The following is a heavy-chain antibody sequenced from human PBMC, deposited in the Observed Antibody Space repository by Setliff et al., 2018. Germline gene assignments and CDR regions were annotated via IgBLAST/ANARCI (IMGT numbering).Heavy chain of an antibody. CDR3: ARERAYDGINYYGMDV. Sequence: ASVKVSCKASGYTFTRYYMYWVRQAPGQGLEWMGIINVGGGSTTYAQNLQGRVTMTRDTSTSTAYMELRSLRSDDTAVYYCARERAYDGINYYGMDVWGQGTTVTVSS. D-gene: IGHD3-22*01. J-gene: IGHJ6*01. CDR1: GYTFTRYY. CDR2: INVGGGST. V-gene: IGHV1-46*01.